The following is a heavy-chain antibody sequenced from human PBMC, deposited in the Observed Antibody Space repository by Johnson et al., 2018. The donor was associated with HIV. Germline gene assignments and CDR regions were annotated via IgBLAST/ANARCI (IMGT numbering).Heavy chain of an antibody. J-gene: IGHJ3*01. CDR1: GFSFNDYA. CDR3: ARGFSSWNDFEDDLFDG. D-gene: IGHD1-1*01. V-gene: IGHV3-30-3*01. Sequence: QMLLVESGGGVVQPGRSLRLSCSASGFSFNDYAMHWIRQAPGKGLEWVAVLSFDGGAIYYADSVEGRFTISRDNYRDTLSLPMNRVRAEDTAVSYIARGFSSWNDFEDDLFDGCGQGTVVPV. CDR2: LSFDGGAI.